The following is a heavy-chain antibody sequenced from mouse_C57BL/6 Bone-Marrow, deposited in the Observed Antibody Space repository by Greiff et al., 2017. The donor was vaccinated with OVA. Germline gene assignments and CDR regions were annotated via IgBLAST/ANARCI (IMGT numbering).Heavy chain of an antibody. Sequence: VQVVESGPELVKPGASVKISCKASGYAFSSSWMNWVKQRPGKGLEWIGRIYPGDGDTNYNGKFKGKATLTADKSSSTAYMQLSSLTSEDSAVYFCAREEVYGSSCGDYWGQGTTLTVSS. CDR2: IYPGDGDT. V-gene: IGHV1-82*01. CDR3: AREEVYGSSCGDY. J-gene: IGHJ2*01. D-gene: IGHD1-1*01. CDR1: GYAFSSSW.